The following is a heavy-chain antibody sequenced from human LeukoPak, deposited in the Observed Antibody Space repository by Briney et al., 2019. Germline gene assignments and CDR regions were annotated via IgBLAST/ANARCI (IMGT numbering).Heavy chain of an antibody. J-gene: IGHJ6*02. D-gene: IGHD6-13*01. CDR1: GYTFTSYY. CDR2: INPSGGST. Sequence: ASVKVSCKASGYTFTSYYMQWVRQAPGQGLEWMGIINPSGGSTSYAQKFQGRVTMTRDTSTSTVYMELSSLRSEDTAVYYCARVGSIAAAVYYGMDVWGQGTTVTVSS. CDR3: ARVGSIAAAVYYGMDV. V-gene: IGHV1-46*01.